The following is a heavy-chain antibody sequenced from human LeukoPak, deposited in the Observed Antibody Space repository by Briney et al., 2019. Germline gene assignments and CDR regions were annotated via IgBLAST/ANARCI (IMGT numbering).Heavy chain of an antibody. CDR3: ASKYYYDSVDY. V-gene: IGHV4-59*08. Sequence: SETLSLTCTVSGGSISSYYWSWIRQPPGKGLEWIGYIYYSGSTNYNPSLKSRVTISVDTSKNQFSLKLSSVTAADTAVYYCASKYYYDSVDYWGQGTLVTVSS. D-gene: IGHD3-22*01. CDR2: IYYSGST. CDR1: GGSISSYY. J-gene: IGHJ4*02.